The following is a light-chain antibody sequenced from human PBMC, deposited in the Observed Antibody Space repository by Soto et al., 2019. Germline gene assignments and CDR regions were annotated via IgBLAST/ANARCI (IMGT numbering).Light chain of an antibody. Sequence: EIVLTQSPGTLSLSPGQTATLACRASQRVSSTYLAWYQQRTGRAPRLLIYGTSSRATGIPTRFSGSGSGTDFTLSFTRLEPEDFAVYYCQQYETSLGLTFGQGTKVDIK. CDR2: GTS. V-gene: IGKV3-20*01. J-gene: IGKJ1*01. CDR1: QRVSSTY. CDR3: QQYETSLGLT.